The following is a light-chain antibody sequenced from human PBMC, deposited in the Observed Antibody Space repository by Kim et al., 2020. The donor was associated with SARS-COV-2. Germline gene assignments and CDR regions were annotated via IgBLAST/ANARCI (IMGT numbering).Light chain of an antibody. Sequence: LSASDRVTPYCRARQSVTTHYAWYHQQTARAPTILLHDTAHSVAASPDSFSGRRSGTEFILTINSLEPEDVAVDYYQQRSNRELSFGGGTKVDIK. CDR2: DTA. V-gene: IGKV3-11*01. J-gene: IGKJ4*01. CDR1: QSVTTH. CDR3: QQRSNRELS.